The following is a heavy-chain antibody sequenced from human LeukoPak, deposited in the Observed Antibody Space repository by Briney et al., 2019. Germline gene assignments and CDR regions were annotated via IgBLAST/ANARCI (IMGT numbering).Heavy chain of an antibody. CDR1: GFTFSNYD. CDR3: ARVRGYYFDY. Sequence: PGGSLRLSCAASGFTFSNYDMHWVRQPPGKRPEWVAVIWYDGSAKYYVDSVKGRFTISRDNSKNTLYLQMNRLRAEDTAVYYCARVRGYYFDYWGQGTLVTVSS. J-gene: IGHJ4*02. CDR2: IWYDGSAK. V-gene: IGHV3-33*01.